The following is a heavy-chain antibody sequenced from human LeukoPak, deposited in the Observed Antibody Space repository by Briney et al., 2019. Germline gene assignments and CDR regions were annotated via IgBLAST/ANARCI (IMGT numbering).Heavy chain of an antibody. CDR3: ARERKLPDAFDI. D-gene: IGHD2-15*01. V-gene: IGHV4-59*01. J-gene: IGHJ3*02. CDR2: IYYSGST. Sequence: GSLRLSCAASGFTFSSYWMSWVRQAPGKGLEWIGYIYYSGSTNYNPSLKSRVTISVDTSMNQFSLKLSSVTAADTAVYYCARERKLPDAFDIWGQGTMVTVSS. CDR1: GFTFSSYW.